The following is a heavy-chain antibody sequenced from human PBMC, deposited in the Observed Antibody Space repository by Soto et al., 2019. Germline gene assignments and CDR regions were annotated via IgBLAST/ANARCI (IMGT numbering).Heavy chain of an antibody. Sequence: QVQLVESGGGVVQPGRSLRLSCAASGFTFSSYGMHWVRQAPGKGLEWVAVIWYDGSNKYYADSVKGRFTISRDNSKNTLYLQMNSLRAEDTAVYYCATWRKGAGIIDYWGQGTLVTVSS. D-gene: IGHD6-19*01. V-gene: IGHV3-33*01. J-gene: IGHJ4*02. CDR1: GFTFSSYG. CDR2: IWYDGSNK. CDR3: ATWRKGAGIIDY.